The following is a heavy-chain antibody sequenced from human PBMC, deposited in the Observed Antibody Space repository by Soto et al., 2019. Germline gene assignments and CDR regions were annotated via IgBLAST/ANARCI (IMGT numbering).Heavy chain of an antibody. CDR2: INPNSGGT. J-gene: IGHJ3*02. Sequence: QVQLVQSGAEVKKPGASVKVSCKASGYTFTGYYMHWVRQAPGQGLEWMGWINPNSGGTNYAQRFQGWVTMNRDTSISTAYMELSRLRSDDTAVYYCAGVRRDDYGDPAGPYAFDIWGQGTMVTVSS. V-gene: IGHV1-2*04. CDR1: GYTFTGYY. D-gene: IGHD4-17*01. CDR3: AGVRRDDYGDPAGPYAFDI.